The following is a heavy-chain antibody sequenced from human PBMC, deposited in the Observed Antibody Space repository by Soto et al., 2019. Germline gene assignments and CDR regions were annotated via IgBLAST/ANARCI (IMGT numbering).Heavy chain of an antibody. CDR1: AFTLSAYD. CDR2: LGAADDP. J-gene: IGHJ6*02. D-gene: IGHD2-15*01. Sequence: PGGSLRLFCAASAFTLSAYDMPWVRQPNGKGLEWVSALGAADDPYYLGSVKGRFTISRENAKNSLYLQMNNLRAGDTAVYYCARAYSGRLPRRADYYYAMDVWGQGTTVTVSS. V-gene: IGHV3-13*05. CDR3: ARAYSGRLPRRADYYYAMDV.